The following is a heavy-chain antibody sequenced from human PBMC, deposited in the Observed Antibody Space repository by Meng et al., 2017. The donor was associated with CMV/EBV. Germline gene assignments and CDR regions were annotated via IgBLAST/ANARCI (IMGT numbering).Heavy chain of an antibody. CDR2: IIPIFGTA. CDR1: GGTFSSYA. V-gene: IGHV1-69*05. CDR3: ARGDCSSTSCYGGYENGMDV. J-gene: IGHJ6*02. Sequence: SVKVSCKASGGTFSSYAISWVRQAPGQGLEWMGGIIPIFGTANYAQKFQGRVTITTDESTSTAYMELSSLRSEDPAVYYCARGDCSSTSCYGGYENGMDVWGQGTTVTVSS. D-gene: IGHD2-2*01.